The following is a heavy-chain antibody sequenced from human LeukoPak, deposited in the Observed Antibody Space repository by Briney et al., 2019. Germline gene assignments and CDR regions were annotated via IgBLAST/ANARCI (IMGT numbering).Heavy chain of an antibody. CDR3: ARANWGSHAFDI. J-gene: IGHJ3*02. V-gene: IGHV1-2*04. CDR1: GYTFTGYY. CDR2: INPNSGGT. Sequence: ASVKVSCKASGYTFTGYYMHWVRQAPGQGLEWMGWINPNSGGTNYAQKFQGWVTMTRDTSTSTVYMELSSLRSEDTAVYYCARANWGSHAFDIWGQGTMVTVSS. D-gene: IGHD7-27*01.